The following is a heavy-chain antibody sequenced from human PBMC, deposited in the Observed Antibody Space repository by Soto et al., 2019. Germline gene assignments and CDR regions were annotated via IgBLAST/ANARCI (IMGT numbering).Heavy chain of an antibody. J-gene: IGHJ6*02. D-gene: IGHD3-10*01. Sequence: SXRLSWISSGFTFMTYTMNWVRQAPGKGLEWVSGIRGFSPYTFYAESVKGRFTISRDNAKNSLDLQMDSLRAEDTAVYYCARDRGYDAHDYYYNAMDVWGQGTTVTVSS. V-gene: IGHV3-21*01. CDR3: ARDRGYDAHDYYYNAMDV. CDR1: GFTFMTYT. CDR2: IRGFSPYT.